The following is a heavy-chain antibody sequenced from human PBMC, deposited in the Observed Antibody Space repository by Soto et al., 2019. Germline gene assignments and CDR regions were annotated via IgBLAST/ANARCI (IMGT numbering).Heavy chain of an antibody. J-gene: IGHJ4*02. CDR2: TYYRSKWYN. CDR3: ARESNPITMVRGVIFGFDY. CDR1: GDSVSSNSAA. D-gene: IGHD3-10*01. V-gene: IGHV6-1*01. Sequence: SQTLSLTCAISGDSVSSNSAAWNWIRQSPSRGLEWLGRTYYRSKWYNDYAVSVKSRITINPDTSKNQFSLQLNSVTPEDTAVYYCARESNPITMVRGVIFGFDYWGQGTLVTVSS.